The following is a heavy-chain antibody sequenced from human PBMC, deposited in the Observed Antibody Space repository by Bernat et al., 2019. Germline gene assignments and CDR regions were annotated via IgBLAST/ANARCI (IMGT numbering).Heavy chain of an antibody. V-gene: IGHV1-46*01. CDR1: GYTFTSYY. J-gene: IGHJ4*02. CDR2: INPSGGST. D-gene: IGHD2-2*01. Sequence: QVQLVQSGAEVKKPGASVKVSCKASGYTFTSYYMHWVRQAPGQGLEWMGIINPSGGSTSYAQKFQGRVTMTRDTSTSTVYMELSSLRSEDTAVYYCARSLITIVVVPAAIDYWGQGTLVTVSS. CDR3: ARSLITIVVVPAAIDY.